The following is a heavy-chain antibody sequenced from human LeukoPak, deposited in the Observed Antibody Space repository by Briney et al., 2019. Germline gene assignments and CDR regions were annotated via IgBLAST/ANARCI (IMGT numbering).Heavy chain of an antibody. V-gene: IGHV3-23*01. CDR1: GFTFTSYA. CDR2: ISGSGANT. J-gene: IGHJ4*02. Sequence: PGGSLRLSCAASGFTFTSYALSWVRQAPGKGLEWVSVISGSGANTHHTDPVKGRFTISRDNSKNTLYLQMNSLRAEDTAVYYCTSLSDAIESRGTRNYWGQGTLVTVSS. CDR3: TSLSDAIESRGTRNY. D-gene: IGHD2-8*01.